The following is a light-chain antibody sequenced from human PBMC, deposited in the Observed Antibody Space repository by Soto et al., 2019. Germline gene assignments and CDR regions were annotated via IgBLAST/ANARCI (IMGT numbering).Light chain of an antibody. J-gene: IGKJ2*01. CDR3: QQSFTTPYT. CDR1: QSISSY. V-gene: IGKV1-39*01. Sequence: DIQMTQSPSSLSASVGDRVTITCRASQSISSYLNWFQQKPGKAPKPLIYTTSSLQSGVPPRFSGSGSETDFTLTISRLQPEDSATYYCQQSFTTPYTFGQGTKVDIK. CDR2: TTS.